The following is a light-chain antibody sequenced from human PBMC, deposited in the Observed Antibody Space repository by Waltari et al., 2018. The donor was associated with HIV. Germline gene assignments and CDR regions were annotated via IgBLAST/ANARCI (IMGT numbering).Light chain of an antibody. V-gene: IGLV3-1*01. CDR3: QAWDRSVV. J-gene: IGLJ2*01. Sequence: SYELTQPPSVSVSPGQTASITCSGAPLGDKFVCWYHQRPGQPPVLVMYQDSKRPSGIPERFSGSNSGNTATLTITGTQSMDEADYYCQAWDRSVVFGGGTKLTVL. CDR1: PLGDKF. CDR2: QDS.